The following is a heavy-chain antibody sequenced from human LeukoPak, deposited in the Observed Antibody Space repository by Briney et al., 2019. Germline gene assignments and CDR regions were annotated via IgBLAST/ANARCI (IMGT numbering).Heavy chain of an antibody. Sequence: SGGSLRLSCAASGFIFSRYWMSWVRQTPGKGREWVANIKQDGSEKYYVDSVKGRFTISRDNAKNSLYLQMNSLRAEDTAVYYCARIVPAACFDYWGQGTLVTVSS. J-gene: IGHJ4*02. CDR1: GFIFSRYW. D-gene: IGHD2-2*01. V-gene: IGHV3-7*01. CDR3: ARIVPAACFDY. CDR2: IKQDGSEK.